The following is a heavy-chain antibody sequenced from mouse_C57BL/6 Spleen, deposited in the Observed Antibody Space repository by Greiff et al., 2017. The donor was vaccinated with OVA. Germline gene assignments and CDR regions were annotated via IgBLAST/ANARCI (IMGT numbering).Heavy chain of an antibody. CDR3: ARGGLYDGYYGGFAY. CDR1: GYAFSSYW. Sequence: QVQLKESGAELVKPGASVKISCKASGYAFSSYWMNWVKQRPGKGLEWIGQIYPGDGDTNYNGKFKGKATLTADKSSSTAYMQLSSLTSEDSAVYFCARGGLYDGYYGGFAYWGQGTLVTVSA. D-gene: IGHD2-3*01. V-gene: IGHV1-80*01. CDR2: IYPGDGDT. J-gene: IGHJ3*01.